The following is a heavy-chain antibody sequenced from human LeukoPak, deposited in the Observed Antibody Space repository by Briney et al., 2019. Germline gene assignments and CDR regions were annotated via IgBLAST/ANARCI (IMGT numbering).Heavy chain of an antibody. CDR1: GYTFTSYY. Sequence: ASVKVSRKASGYTFTSYYMHWVRQAPGQGLEWMGIINPSGGSTSYAQKFQGRVTMTRDTSTSTVYMELSSLRSEDTAVYYCARSVGANPSFDYWGQGTLVTVSS. J-gene: IGHJ4*02. CDR3: ARSVGANPSFDY. CDR2: INPSGGST. D-gene: IGHD1-26*01. V-gene: IGHV1-46*01.